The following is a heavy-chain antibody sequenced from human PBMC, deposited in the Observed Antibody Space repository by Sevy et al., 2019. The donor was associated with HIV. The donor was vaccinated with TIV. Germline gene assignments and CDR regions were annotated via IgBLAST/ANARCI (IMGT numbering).Heavy chain of an antibody. J-gene: IGHJ6*02. CDR3: AGLPTRRTSGLNGMDD. D-gene: IGHD1-1*01. CDR2: INPNDGGT. CDR1: GYTFTDYY. V-gene: IGHV1-2*02. Sequence: ASVKVSCKASGYTFTDYYIHWVRQAPGQGLEWMAWINPNDGGTNYAQRFQGGVTVARDTSISTAYKELMRLRTDDTPIYDSAGLPTRRTSGLNGMDDWGQGTTVTVSS.